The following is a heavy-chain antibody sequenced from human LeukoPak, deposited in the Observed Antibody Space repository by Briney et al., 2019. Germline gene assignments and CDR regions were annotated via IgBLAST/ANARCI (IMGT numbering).Heavy chain of an antibody. CDR2: ISGSGGST. V-gene: IGHV3-23*01. D-gene: IGHD2-21*01. CDR3: AKSPRQVVDWYFDY. Sequence: GGSLRLSCAASGFTFSSYAMSWVRQAPGKGLEWVSAISGSGGSTYYADSVKGRSTISRDNSKNTLYLQMNSLRAEDTAVYYCAKSPRQVVDWYFDYWGQGTLVTVSS. CDR1: GFTFSSYA. J-gene: IGHJ4*02.